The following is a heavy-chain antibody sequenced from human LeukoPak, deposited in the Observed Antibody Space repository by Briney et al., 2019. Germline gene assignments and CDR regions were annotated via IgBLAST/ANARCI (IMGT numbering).Heavy chain of an antibody. CDR2: ISFDGSDK. Sequence: QPGGSLRLSCAASGFTFSIYAMHWVRQAPGKGLEWVAVISFDGSDKYYADSVKGRFTISRDNSKNTLYLQMNSLRAEDTAVYYCARRWYFDLWGRGTLVTVSS. CDR1: GFTFSIYA. V-gene: IGHV3-30*04. D-gene: IGHD5-24*01. CDR3: ARRWYFDL. J-gene: IGHJ2*01.